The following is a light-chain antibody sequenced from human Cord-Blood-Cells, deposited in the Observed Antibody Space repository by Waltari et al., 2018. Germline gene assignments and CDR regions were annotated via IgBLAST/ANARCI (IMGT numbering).Light chain of an antibody. Sequence: QSALTQPASVSGSPGQSITISCTGTSSDVGSYNLVSWYQQHPGKAPKIMIYEGSKRPSGVSNRFSGSKSGNTASLTISGLQAEDEADYYCCSYAGSYVFGTGTKVTVL. CDR1: SSDVGSYNL. CDR3: CSYAGSYV. V-gene: IGLV2-23*01. J-gene: IGLJ1*01. CDR2: EGS.